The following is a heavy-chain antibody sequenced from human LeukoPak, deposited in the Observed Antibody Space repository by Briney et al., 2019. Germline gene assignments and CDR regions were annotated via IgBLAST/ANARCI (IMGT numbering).Heavy chain of an antibody. CDR3: ARGRRIAAAGTYYNGMDV. V-gene: IGHV3-30-3*01. Sequence: GGSLRLSCAASGFTFSTYSMHWVRQAPGKGLEWVAVTSYDGSNKYYADSVKGRFTISRDNSKNTLDLQMNSLRAEDTAVYYCARGRRIAAAGTYYNGMDVWGQGTTVTVSS. CDR1: GFTFSTYS. J-gene: IGHJ6*02. CDR2: TSYDGSNK. D-gene: IGHD6-13*01.